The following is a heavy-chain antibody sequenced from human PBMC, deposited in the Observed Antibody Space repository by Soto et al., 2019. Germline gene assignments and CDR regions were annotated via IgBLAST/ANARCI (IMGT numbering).Heavy chain of an antibody. CDR1: GGSISSGDYY. CDR2: IYYSGST. J-gene: IGHJ3*01. V-gene: IGHV4-30-4*01. D-gene: IGHD2-2*01. CDR3: VRGDPGACTSTSCSDAFDL. Sequence: QVQLQESGPGLVKPSQTLSLTCTVSGGSISSGDYYWNWIRQPRGKGLEWIGSIYYSGSTYYSPYLKSRVNISVGTSKNQFSLKLSSVTAAHTAVYYWVRGDPGACTSTSCSDAFDLWGRGTMVAVSS.